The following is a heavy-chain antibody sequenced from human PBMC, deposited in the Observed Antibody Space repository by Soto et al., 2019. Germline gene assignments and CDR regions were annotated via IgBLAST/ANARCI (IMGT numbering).Heavy chain of an antibody. V-gene: IGHV1-2*04. CDR1: GYTFTVYD. Sequence: SSVKVSCKASGYTFTVYDMHWVRQAPGQGLEWMGGIDPNSGGTNYAQKFQGWVTMTRDTSISTAYMELSRLRSDDTAVYYCARCIAAAGTPAGFDPWGHGTLVTVSS. CDR2: IDPNSGGT. D-gene: IGHD6-13*01. J-gene: IGHJ5*02. CDR3: ARCIAAAGTPAGFDP.